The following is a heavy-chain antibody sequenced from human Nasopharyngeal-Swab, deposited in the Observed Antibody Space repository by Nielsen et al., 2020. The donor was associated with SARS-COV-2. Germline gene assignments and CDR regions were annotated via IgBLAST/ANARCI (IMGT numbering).Heavy chain of an antibody. V-gene: IGHV1-18*01. CDR1: GYTFTSYG. J-gene: IGHJ4*02. Sequence: ASVKVSCKASGYTFTSYGISWVRQAPGQGLEWMGWISAYNGNTNYAQKLQGRVTMTTDTSTSTAYMELRSLRSDDTAGYYCARVEEGGSYCHYWGQGTLVTVSS. CDR3: ARVEEGGSYCHY. CDR2: ISAYNGNT. D-gene: IGHD1-26*01.